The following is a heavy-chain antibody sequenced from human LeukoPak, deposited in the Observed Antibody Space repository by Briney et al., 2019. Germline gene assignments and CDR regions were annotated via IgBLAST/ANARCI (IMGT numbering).Heavy chain of an antibody. CDR2: ISGSGGSS. V-gene: IGHV3-23*01. D-gene: IGHD6-19*01. CDR1: GFTFSSYA. CDR3: AKLGEQWLVPSFDY. Sequence: GGSLRLSCAASGFTFSSYAMSWVRQAPGKGLEWVSAISGSGGSSYYADSVKGRFTISRDNSKNTLYLQMNSLRAEDTAVYYCAKLGEQWLVPSFDYWGQGTLVTVSS. J-gene: IGHJ4*02.